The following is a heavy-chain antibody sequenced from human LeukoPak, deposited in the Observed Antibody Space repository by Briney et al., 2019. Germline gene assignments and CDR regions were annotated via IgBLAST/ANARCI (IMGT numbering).Heavy chain of an antibody. CDR2: ISYDGSNK. Sequence: PGGSLRLSCAASGFTFSSYGMHWVRQAPGKGLEWVAVISYDGSNKYYADSVKGRFTISRDNSKNTLYLQMNSLRAEDTAVYYCASISTVPYYYYYGMDVWGQGTTVTVSS. CDR3: ASISTVPYYYYYGMDV. V-gene: IGHV3-30*03. D-gene: IGHD4-11*01. J-gene: IGHJ6*02. CDR1: GFTFSSYG.